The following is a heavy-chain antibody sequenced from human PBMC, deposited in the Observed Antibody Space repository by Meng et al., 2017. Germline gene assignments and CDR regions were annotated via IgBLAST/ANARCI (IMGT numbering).Heavy chain of an antibody. CDR3: AKQKGGTTLYYYYGMDV. D-gene: IGHD1-14*01. V-gene: IGHV1-69*06. CDR1: GGTFSSYA. CDR2: IIPIFGTA. Sequence: SVKVSCKASGGTFSSYAISWVRQAPGQGLEWMGGIIPIFGTANYAQKFQGRVTITADKSTSTAYMELSSLRSEDTAVYYCAKQKGGTTLYYYYGMDVWGQGTTVIVSS. J-gene: IGHJ6*02.